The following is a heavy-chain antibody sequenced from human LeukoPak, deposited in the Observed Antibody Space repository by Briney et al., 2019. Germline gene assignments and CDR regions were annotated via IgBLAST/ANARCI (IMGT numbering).Heavy chain of an antibody. J-gene: IGHJ4*02. CDR2: IYGGGST. CDR3: AIESAAAVGKGY. Sequence: GGSLRLSCEASGFAFSFFAMSWLRQAPGKGLEWVSIIYGGGSTFYADSVKGRFIISRDNSKNTLYLQMNSLRVEDTALYYCAIESAAAVGKGYWGQGTLVTVSS. V-gene: IGHV3-66*01. CDR1: GFAFSFFA. D-gene: IGHD6-13*01.